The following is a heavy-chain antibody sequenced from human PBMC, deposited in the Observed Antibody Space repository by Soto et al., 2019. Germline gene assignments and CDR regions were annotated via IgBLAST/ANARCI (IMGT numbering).Heavy chain of an antibody. V-gene: IGHV3-23*01. CDR1: GFTFSSYS. CDR3: AKLGARTMDV. J-gene: IGHJ6*02. D-gene: IGHD1-26*01. CDR2: ISGSGGST. Sequence: PGGSLRLSCAASGFTFSSYSMNWVRQAPGKGLEWVSAISGSGGSTYYAESVKGRFTISRDNSKNTLYLQMNSLRAEDTAVYYCAKLGARTMDVWGQGTTVTVSS.